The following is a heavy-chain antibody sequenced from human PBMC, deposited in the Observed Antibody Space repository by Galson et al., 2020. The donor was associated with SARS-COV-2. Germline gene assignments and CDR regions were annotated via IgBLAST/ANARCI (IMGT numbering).Heavy chain of an antibody. CDR3: ARPNPHYYDSSGYPTPDYYYYGMDV. D-gene: IGHD3-22*01. Sequence: SETLSLTCTVSGGSISSSSYYWGWIRQPPGKGLEWIGSIYYSGSTYYNPSLKSRVTISVDTSKNQFSLKLSSVTAADTAVYYCARPNPHYYDSSGYPTPDYYYYGMDVWGQGTTVTVSS. CDR1: GGSISSSSYY. J-gene: IGHJ6*02. CDR2: IYYSGST. V-gene: IGHV4-39*01.